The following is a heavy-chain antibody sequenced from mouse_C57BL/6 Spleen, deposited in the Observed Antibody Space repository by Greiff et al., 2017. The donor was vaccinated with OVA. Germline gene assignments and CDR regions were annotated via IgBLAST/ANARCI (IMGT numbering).Heavy chain of an antibody. CDR1: GYTFTSYW. V-gene: IGHV1-64*01. CDR3: AREGVFLGAMDY. J-gene: IGHJ4*01. D-gene: IGHD3-3*01. Sequence: VQLQQPGAELVKPGASVKLSCKASGYTFTSYWMHWVKQRPGQCLEWIGMIHPNSGSTNYNEKFKSKATLTVDKSSSTAYMQLSSLTSEDSAVYYCAREGVFLGAMDYWGQGTSVTVSS. CDR2: IHPNSGST.